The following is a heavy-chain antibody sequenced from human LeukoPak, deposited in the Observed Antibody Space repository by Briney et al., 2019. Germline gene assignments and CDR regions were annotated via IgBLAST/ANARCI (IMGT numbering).Heavy chain of an antibody. CDR3: ARDGRIRFPVTNWFDP. Sequence: SETLSLTCTVSGYSISSGYYWGWIRQPPGKGLEWIASIYHSGSTYYNLSLKSRATISVDTSKNQFSLKLSSVTAADTAVYYCARDGRIRFPVTNWFDPWGQGTLVTVSS. J-gene: IGHJ5*02. V-gene: IGHV4-38-2*02. CDR1: GYSISSGYY. CDR2: IYHSGST. D-gene: IGHD3-3*01.